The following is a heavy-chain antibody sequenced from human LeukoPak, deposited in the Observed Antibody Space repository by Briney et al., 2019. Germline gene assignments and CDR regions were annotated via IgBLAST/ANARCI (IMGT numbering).Heavy chain of an antibody. D-gene: IGHD2-2*01. J-gene: IGHJ3*02. CDR3: VRGGYCSSTICYWYNAFDM. CDR1: GFTFSSYE. V-gene: IGHV3-48*03. Sequence: GGSLRLSCAASGFTFSSYEMSWVRQAPGKGLEWVSYIATSGSATYYADSVKGRFTISRDNAKNSLYLQMNSLRAEDMAVYYCVRGGYCSSTICYWYNAFDMWGQGTMVTVSS. CDR2: IATSGSAT.